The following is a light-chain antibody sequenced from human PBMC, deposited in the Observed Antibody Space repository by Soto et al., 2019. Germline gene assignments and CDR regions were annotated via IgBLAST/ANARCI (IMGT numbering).Light chain of an antibody. J-gene: IGKJ2*01. Sequence: DIQMTQSPSSLSVSIGDRVTITCRSSQSISVYINWYQKKSGTPPKLLMYAASNLRSGVPSRFSGRGSGTDFTLTISSLQPEDFASYYCQQTYRIPYTFGQGTKVEI. CDR2: AAS. CDR3: QQTYRIPYT. V-gene: IGKV1-39*01. CDR1: QSISVY.